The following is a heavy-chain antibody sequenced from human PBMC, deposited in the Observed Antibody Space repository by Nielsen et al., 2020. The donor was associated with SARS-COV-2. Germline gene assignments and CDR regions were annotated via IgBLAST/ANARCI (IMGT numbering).Heavy chain of an antibody. V-gene: IGHV4-34*01. CDR2: INHSGGT. CDR1: GFTFDDYG. Sequence: ESLKISCAASGFTFDDYGMSWVRQPPGKGLEWIGEINHSGGTNYNPSLKSRVTISVDTSKNQFSLKLSSVTAADTAVYYCARDEGREAWYPLYWGQGTLVTVSS. CDR3: ARDEGREAWYPLY. J-gene: IGHJ4*02. D-gene: IGHD6-13*01.